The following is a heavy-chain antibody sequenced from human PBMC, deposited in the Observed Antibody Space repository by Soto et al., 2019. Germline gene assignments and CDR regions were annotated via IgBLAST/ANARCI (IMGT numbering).Heavy chain of an antibody. J-gene: IGHJ5*02. Sequence: QVQLVESGGGVVQPGRSLRLSCAASGFTFSNYGMHWVRQAPGKGLEWVAVIWYDGSNKYYADSVKGRFTISRDNSKNTLYLQMNSLRAEDTAVYYCARDRGLLLFGELSPDWFAPWGQGTLVTVSS. CDR1: GFTFSNYG. CDR2: IWYDGSNK. D-gene: IGHD3-10*01. V-gene: IGHV3-33*01. CDR3: ARDRGLLLFGELSPDWFAP.